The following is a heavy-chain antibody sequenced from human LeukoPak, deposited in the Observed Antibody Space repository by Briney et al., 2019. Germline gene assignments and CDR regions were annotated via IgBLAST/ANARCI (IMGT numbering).Heavy chain of an antibody. V-gene: IGHV3-53*04. CDR1: GFTVSSNY. CDR3: AREVGGSAFDI. CDR2: IYSGGST. Sequence: GGPLRLSCAASGFTVSSNYMSWVRQAPGKGLEWVSIIYSGGSTYYADSVKGRFTISRHNSKNTLYLQMNSLRAEDTAVYYCAREVGGSAFDIWGQGTMVTVSS. D-gene: IGHD3-16*01. J-gene: IGHJ3*02.